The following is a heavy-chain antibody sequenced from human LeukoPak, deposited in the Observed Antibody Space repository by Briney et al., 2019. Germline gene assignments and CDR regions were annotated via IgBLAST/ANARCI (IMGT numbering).Heavy chain of an antibody. J-gene: IGHJ4*02. CDR3: ARNRIRASLDY. Sequence: SETLSLTCAVSGGSISSSNWWSWVRQPPGKGLEWIGSIYYSGSTYYNPSLKSRVTISVDTSKNQFSLKLSSVTAADTAVYYCARNRIRASLDYWGQGTLVTVSS. D-gene: IGHD1-14*01. V-gene: IGHV4-39*01. CDR1: GGSISSSNW. CDR2: IYYSGST.